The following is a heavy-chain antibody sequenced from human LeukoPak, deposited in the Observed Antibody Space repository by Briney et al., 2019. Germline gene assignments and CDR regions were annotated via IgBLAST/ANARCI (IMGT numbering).Heavy chain of an antibody. CDR3: ARLYSSSSAYLYYFDY. CDR2: IYYSGST. J-gene: IGHJ4*02. D-gene: IGHD6-6*01. CDR1: GGSISSSSYY. V-gene: IGHV4-39*01. Sequence: PSETLSLTCTVSGGSISSSSYYWGWIRQPPGKGLEWIGSIYYSGSTYYNPSLKSRVTISVDTSKNQFSLELSSVTAADTAVYYCARLYSSSSAYLYYFDYWGQGTLVTVSS.